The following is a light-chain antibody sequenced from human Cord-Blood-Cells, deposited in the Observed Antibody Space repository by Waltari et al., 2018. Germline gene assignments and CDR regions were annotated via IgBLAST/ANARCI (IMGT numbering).Light chain of an antibody. CDR3: QQYNSCPT. CDR1: QSISSW. V-gene: IGKV1-5*01. CDR2: DAS. J-gene: IGKJ1*01. Sequence: DIQMNQSPSTMSASVGERVTITCRASQSISSWLAWYQQKPGKAPKILIYDASSLESGVPSRFSGSRSETEFTLTISSLQPDDFATYYCQQYNSCPTFGQGTKVEIK.